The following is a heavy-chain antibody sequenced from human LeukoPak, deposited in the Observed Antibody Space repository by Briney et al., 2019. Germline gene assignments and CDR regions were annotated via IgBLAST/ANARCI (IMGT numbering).Heavy chain of an antibody. Sequence: SETLSLTCTVSGGSISSSSYYWGWIRRPPGKGLEWIGSIYYSGSTYYNPSLKSRVTISVDTSKNQFSLKLSSVTAADTAVYYCARHGRIEYSSSPDAFDIWGQGTMVTVSS. CDR1: GGSISSSSYY. J-gene: IGHJ3*02. D-gene: IGHD6-6*01. CDR3: ARHGRIEYSSSPDAFDI. V-gene: IGHV4-39*01. CDR2: IYYSGST.